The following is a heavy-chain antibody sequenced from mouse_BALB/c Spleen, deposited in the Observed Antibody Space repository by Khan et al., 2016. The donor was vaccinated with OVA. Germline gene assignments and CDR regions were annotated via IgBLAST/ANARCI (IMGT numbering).Heavy chain of an antibody. CDR1: GYSITSDYV. CDR3: ASGRLVLRYPDYIDY. Sequence: VQLKESGPGLLQPSQSLSLTCTVTGYSITSDYVWNWLRQLPENKLEWMAYIGYSGSTTYNPSLRSRISITRDTSKHHFFLQLTSLNTEDTATYYCASGRLVLRYPDYIDYWGQGTTLTVSS. J-gene: IGHJ2*01. V-gene: IGHV3-2*02. D-gene: IGHD1-1*01. CDR2: IGYSGST.